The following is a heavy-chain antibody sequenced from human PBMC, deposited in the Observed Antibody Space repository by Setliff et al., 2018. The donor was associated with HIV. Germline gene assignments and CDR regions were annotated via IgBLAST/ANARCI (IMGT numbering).Heavy chain of an antibody. Sequence: KASETLSLTCTVSGGSISSGGYYWSWIRQHPGRGLEWIGYIHASGNTYYNPSLKSRLTISVDTSKNHFSLKLSSVTAADTAVYYCACAFCSSPTCYGSGDSFDIWGQGTMVTVSS. CDR2: IHASGNT. CDR3: ACAFCSSPTCYGSGDSFDI. V-gene: IGHV4-31*03. D-gene: IGHD2-2*01. CDR1: GGSISSGGYY. J-gene: IGHJ3*02.